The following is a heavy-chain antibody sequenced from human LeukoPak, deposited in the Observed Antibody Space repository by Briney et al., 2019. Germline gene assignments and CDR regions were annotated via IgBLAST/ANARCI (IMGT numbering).Heavy chain of an antibody. CDR1: GGTFSSYA. V-gene: IGHV1-69*05. CDR2: IIPIFGTA. CDR3: AVYSSSSRAFDI. Sequence: SVKVSCKASGGTFSSYAISWVRQAPGQGLEWMGRIIPIFGTANYAQKFQGRVTITTDESTSTAHMELSSLRSEDTAVYYCAVYSSSSRAFDIWGQGTMVTVSS. J-gene: IGHJ3*02. D-gene: IGHD6-13*01.